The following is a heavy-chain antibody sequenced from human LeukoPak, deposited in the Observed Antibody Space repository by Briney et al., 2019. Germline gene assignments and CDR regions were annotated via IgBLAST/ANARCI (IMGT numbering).Heavy chain of an antibody. CDR2: VSGSGGNT. V-gene: IGHV3-23*01. CDR1: GFTFSGSA. J-gene: IGHJ4*02. CDR3: ARTLGALEN. Sequence: GGSLRLSCAASGFTFSGSAMSWVRQAPGKGLEWVSTVSGSGGNTYYADSVKGRFTISRDNSKNTLYLQMNSLRAEDTAVYYCARTLGALENWGQGTLVTVSS. D-gene: IGHD1-26*01.